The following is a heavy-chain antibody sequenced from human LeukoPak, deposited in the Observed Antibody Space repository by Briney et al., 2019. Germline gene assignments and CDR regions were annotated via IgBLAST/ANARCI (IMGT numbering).Heavy chain of an antibody. CDR2: RYNDGRR. CDR1: GDSLRSDSW. V-gene: IGHV4-4*02. CDR3: AREKGYLMEVDV. J-gene: IGHJ6*02. D-gene: IGHD6-13*01. Sequence: SETLSLTCAVSGDSLRSDSWGIWVRQAPGKGVGWIGERYNDGRRTYNTSLKSRVSISLDDSENQFSLELTSVTAADTAVYFCAREKGYLMEVDVWGQATTVTVSS.